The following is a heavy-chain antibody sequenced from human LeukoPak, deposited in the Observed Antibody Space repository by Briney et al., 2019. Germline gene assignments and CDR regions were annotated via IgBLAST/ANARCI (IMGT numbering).Heavy chain of an antibody. CDR2: ISSSSSYT. V-gene: IGHV3-21*01. J-gene: IGHJ4*02. CDR1: GFTFSSYT. D-gene: IGHD3-16*01. CDR3: ASSLGPLTEY. Sequence: GGSLRLSCAGSGFTFSSYTMSWVRQAPGKGLEWVSSISSSSSYTYYADPAKGRFTISRDNTKNTLYLQMNSLRAEDTAVYYCASSLGPLTEYWGQGTLVTVSS.